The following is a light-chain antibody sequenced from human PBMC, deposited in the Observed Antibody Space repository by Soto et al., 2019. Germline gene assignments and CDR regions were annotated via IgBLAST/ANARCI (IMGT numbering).Light chain of an antibody. CDR2: GAS. J-gene: IGKJ2*01. V-gene: IGKV3-20*01. Sequence: EIVLTQSPGTLSLSPGARATLACRASQSISSCYLAWYQQKPGQAPRLLIYGASSRATGIPDRFSGSGSGTDFTLTISRLEPEDFAVYYCQFFGSSRYTFGQGTKLEIK. CDR3: QFFGSSRYT. CDR1: QSISSCY.